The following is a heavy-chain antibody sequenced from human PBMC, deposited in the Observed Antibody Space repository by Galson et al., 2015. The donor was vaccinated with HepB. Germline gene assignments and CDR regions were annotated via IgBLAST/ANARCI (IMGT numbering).Heavy chain of an antibody. CDR2: IRSKANSYAT. V-gene: IGHV3-73*01. D-gene: IGHD3-10*01. CDR1: GFTFSGSA. J-gene: IGHJ5*02. Sequence: SLRLSCAASGFTFSGSAMHWVRQASGKGLEWVGRIRSKANSYATAYAPSVKGRFTISRDDSKNTAYLQMNSLKTEDTAVYYCTRHGSYGSGSQWRYNWFDPWGQGTLVTVSS. CDR3: TRHGSYGSGSQWRYNWFDP.